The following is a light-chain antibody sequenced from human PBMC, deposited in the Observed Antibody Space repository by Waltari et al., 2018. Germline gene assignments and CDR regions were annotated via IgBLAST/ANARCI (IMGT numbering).Light chain of an antibody. J-gene: IGLJ3*02. CDR1: SRDVGGYNY. V-gene: IGLV2-11*01. CDR2: DVT. Sequence: QSALTQPRPVSGSPGQSVTISCTGTSRDVGGYNYVSWYQHHPGKAPKLIIYDVTKRPSGVPDRFSASKSDNTASLTISGLQAEDEADYYCCSYAGSITFWVFGGGTKLTVL. CDR3: CSYAGSITFWV.